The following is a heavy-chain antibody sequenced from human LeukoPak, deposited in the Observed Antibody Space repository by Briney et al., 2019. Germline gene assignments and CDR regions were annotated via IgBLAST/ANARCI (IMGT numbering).Heavy chain of an antibody. J-gene: IGHJ4*02. D-gene: IGHD2-15*01. V-gene: IGHV3-33*01. Sequence: GRSLRLSCAASGFIFSRYGMHWVRQAPGKGLEWVAVIWYDGNNKYYADSVKGRFTISRDNSKNTLSLQMNSLRAEDTAVCYCARDLCSGGSCYLDSWGQGTLVTVSS. CDR2: IWYDGNNK. CDR1: GFIFSRYG. CDR3: ARDLCSGGSCYLDS.